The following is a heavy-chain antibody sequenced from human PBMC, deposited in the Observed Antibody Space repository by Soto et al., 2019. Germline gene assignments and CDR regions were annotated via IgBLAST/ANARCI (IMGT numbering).Heavy chain of an antibody. J-gene: IGHJ3*02. V-gene: IGHV1-18*01. CDR2: ISAYNGNT. CDR3: ARDLERIAVAGTEAFDI. CDR1: GYTFTSYG. Sequence: ASVKVSCKASGYTFTSYGISWVLQAPGQGLEWMGWISAYNGNTNYAQKLQGGVTMTTDTSTSTAYMELRSLRSDDTAVYYCARDLERIAVAGTEAFDIWGQGTMVTVSS. D-gene: IGHD6-19*01.